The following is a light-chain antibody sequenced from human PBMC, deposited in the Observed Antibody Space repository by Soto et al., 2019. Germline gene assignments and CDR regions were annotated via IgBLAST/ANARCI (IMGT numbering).Light chain of an antibody. CDR3: CSYSSSSTLV. V-gene: IGLV2-14*01. Sequence: QSALTQPASVSGSPGQSITISCTGTSSDVGGYNYVSWYQQHPGKAPKLMIYDVSNRPSGVSNRFSGSKSGNTASLTISGRQEDDEDDYYCCSYSSSSTLVFGGGTKLTVL. J-gene: IGLJ2*01. CDR1: SSDVGGYNY. CDR2: DVS.